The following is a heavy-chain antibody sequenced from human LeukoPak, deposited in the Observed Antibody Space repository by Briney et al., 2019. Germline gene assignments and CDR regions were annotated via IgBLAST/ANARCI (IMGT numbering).Heavy chain of an antibody. J-gene: IGHJ4*02. CDR1: GISFSDYY. D-gene: IGHD3-10*01. CDR3: ARVNNYYGARGGGYFDY. CDR2: ISSGSTYT. V-gene: IGHV3-11*05. Sequence: GGSLRLSCAASGISFSDYYMSWIRQAPGKGLEWVSDISSGSTYTNYADSVKGRFTIFRDNAKNSLYLQMNSLRTEDTAVYYCARVNNYYGARGGGYFDYWGQGTLVTVSS.